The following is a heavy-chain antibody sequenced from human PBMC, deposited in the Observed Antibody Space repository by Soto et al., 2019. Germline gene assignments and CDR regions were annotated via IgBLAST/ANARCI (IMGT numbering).Heavy chain of an antibody. CDR2: IIPILGIA. J-gene: IGHJ6*03. D-gene: IGHD5-18*01. V-gene: IGHV1-69*02. CDR3: AGRNVDTAMVTQSYYYYYMDV. CDR1: GGTFSSYT. Sequence: ASVKVSFKASGGTFSSYTISWVRQAPGQGLEWMGRIIPILGIANYAQKFQGRVTITADKSTSTAYMELSSLRSEDTAVYYCAGRNVDTAMVTQSYYYYYMDVWGKGTTVTVSS.